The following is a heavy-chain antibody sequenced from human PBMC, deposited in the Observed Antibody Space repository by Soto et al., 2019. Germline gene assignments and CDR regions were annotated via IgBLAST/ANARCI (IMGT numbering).Heavy chain of an antibody. CDR1: GFTFTSYA. Sequence: EVQLVESGGGLVQPGGSLRLSCAASGFTFTSYAMNWVRQAPGKGLEYVSAISSNGGSTYYANSVKGRFTISRDNSENTLYLQMGSLRAEDMAVYYCARQWLDSYYFDYWGQGTLVTVSS. D-gene: IGHD6-19*01. CDR2: ISSNGGST. V-gene: IGHV3-64*01. CDR3: ARQWLDSYYFDY. J-gene: IGHJ4*02.